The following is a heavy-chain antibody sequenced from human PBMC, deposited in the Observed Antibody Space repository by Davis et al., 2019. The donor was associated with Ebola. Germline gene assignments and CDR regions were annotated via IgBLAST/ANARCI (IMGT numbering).Heavy chain of an antibody. Sequence: GGSLRLSCVASGFTFSNYAMNWVRQAPGKGLEWVSTISSSSNYIYYAESVKGRFTISRDNAKTSLQLQMNSLRAEDTAMYYCARSTVVATNPYYYHGMDVWGQGTTVTVSS. J-gene: IGHJ6*02. CDR3: ARSTVVATNPYYYHGMDV. CDR2: ISSSSNYI. D-gene: IGHD2-15*01. CDR1: GFTFSNYA. V-gene: IGHV3-21*01.